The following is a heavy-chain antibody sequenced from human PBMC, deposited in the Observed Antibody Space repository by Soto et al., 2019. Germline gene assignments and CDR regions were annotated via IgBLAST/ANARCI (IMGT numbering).Heavy chain of an antibody. J-gene: IGHJ2*01. CDR3: AGSEVCTRGGGYFDL. CDR1: GGTFSSYA. Sequence: QVQLVQSGAEVKKPGSSVKVSCKASGGTFSSYAISWVRQAPGQGLEWMGGIIPIFGTANYAQKFQGRVTAXXGXCXXRPELELSRMRCEGRAEDYWAGSEVCTRGGGYFDLWGRGTLVTVSS. V-gene: IGHV1-69*12. CDR2: IIPIFGTA. D-gene: IGHD3-10*01.